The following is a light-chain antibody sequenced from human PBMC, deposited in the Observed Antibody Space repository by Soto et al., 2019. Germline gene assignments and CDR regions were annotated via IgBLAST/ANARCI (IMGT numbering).Light chain of an antibody. CDR1: SSNIGNNY. CDR2: DNN. V-gene: IGLV1-51*01. CDR3: GTWDSSLSAVV. Sequence: QSVLTQPPSVSAAPGQKVTISCSVSSSNIGNNYVSWYQQLPGTAPKLLIYDNNKRPSGIPDRFSGSKSGTSATLGITGLQTGDEDDYYCGTWDSSLSAVVFGGGTKLTVL. J-gene: IGLJ2*01.